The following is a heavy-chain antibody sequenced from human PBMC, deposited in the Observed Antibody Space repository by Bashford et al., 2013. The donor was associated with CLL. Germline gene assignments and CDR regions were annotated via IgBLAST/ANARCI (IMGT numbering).Heavy chain of an antibody. CDR1: GGSFSGYY. V-gene: IGHV4-34*01. Sequence: SETLSLTCAVYGGSFSGYYWSWIRQPPGKGLEWIGEINHSGSTNYNPSLKSRVTISVDTSKNQFSLKLSSVTAADTAVYYCARGPMIVAVINPGEPYYYYYYGMDVWGQGTTVTVSS. CDR3: ARGPMIVAVINPGEPYYYYYYGMDV. J-gene: IGHJ6*02. D-gene: IGHD3-22*01. CDR2: INHSGST.